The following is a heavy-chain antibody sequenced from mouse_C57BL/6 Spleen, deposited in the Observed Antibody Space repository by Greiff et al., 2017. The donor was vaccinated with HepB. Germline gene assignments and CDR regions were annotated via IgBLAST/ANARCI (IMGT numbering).Heavy chain of an antibody. V-gene: IGHV1-26*01. CDR1: GYTFTDYY. J-gene: IGHJ2*01. D-gene: IGHD1-1*01. Sequence: EVQLQQSGPELVKPGASVKISCKASGYTFTDYYMNWVKQSHGKSLEWIGDINPNNGGTSYNQKFKGKATLTVDKSSSTAYMELRSLTSEDSAVYYCARMDYGSSCDYWGQGTTLTVSS. CDR2: INPNNGGT. CDR3: ARMDYGSSCDY.